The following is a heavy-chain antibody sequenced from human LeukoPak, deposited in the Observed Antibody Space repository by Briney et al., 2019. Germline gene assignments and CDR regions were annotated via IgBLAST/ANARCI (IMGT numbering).Heavy chain of an antibody. D-gene: IGHD2-15*01. CDR1: GGSISSSSYY. CDR2: IYYSGST. CDR3: ARSPIYCSGGSCYLYYFDY. V-gene: IGHV4-39*07. Sequence: SETLSLTCTVSGGSISSSSYYWGWIRQPPGKGLEWIGSIYYSGSTYYNPSLKSRVTISVDTSKNQFSLKLSSVTAADTAVYYCARSPIYCSGGSCYLYYFDYWGQGTLVTVSS. J-gene: IGHJ4*02.